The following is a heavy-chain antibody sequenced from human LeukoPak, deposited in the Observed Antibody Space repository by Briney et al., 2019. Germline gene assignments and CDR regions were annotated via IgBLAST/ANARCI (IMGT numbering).Heavy chain of an antibody. CDR2: MNPNSANT. CDR1: GYIFTSYD. J-gene: IGHJ6*02. V-gene: IGHV1-8*03. Sequence: GASVKVSCKASGYIFTSYDINWVRQATGQGLEWMGWMNPNSANTGYAQKFQGRVTITRNTSISTAYMELSSLRSEDTAVYYCATDRPIAAAGNYYYYGMDVWGQGTTVTVSS. CDR3: ATDRPIAAAGNYYYYGMDV. D-gene: IGHD6-13*01.